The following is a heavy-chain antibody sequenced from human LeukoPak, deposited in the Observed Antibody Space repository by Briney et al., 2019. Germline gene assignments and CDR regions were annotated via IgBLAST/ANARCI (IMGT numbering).Heavy chain of an antibody. CDR2: ISAYHGYT. D-gene: IGHD2-2*02. V-gene: IGHV1-18*01. CDR3: ARGRYCSSSSYYKGNYYDMDV. J-gene: IGHJ6*03. CDR1: RYTFNTYG. Sequence: ASVKVSCKPSRYTFNTYGISRVRQAPRPGIEWIGWISAYHGYTNHAQKLQHRVTMITDTSTSTAYRELRSLSSDDTAVYYCARGRYCSSSSYYKGNYYDMDVGGKGTTVSVCS.